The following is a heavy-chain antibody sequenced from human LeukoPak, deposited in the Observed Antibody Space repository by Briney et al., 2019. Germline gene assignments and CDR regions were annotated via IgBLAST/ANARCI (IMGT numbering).Heavy chain of an antibody. D-gene: IGHD6-13*01. CDR1: GFIFSNYG. CDR3: AKEWHSSSWLDY. J-gene: IGHJ4*02. CDR2: ISYDGSKK. V-gene: IGHV3-30*18. Sequence: PGGSVRLSCAASGFIFSNYGMHWVRQAPGKGPEWVAVISYDGSKKYYADSVKGRFTISRDNSKNTLYLQMKSLRAEDTAVYYCAKEWHSSSWLDYWGQGTLVTVYS.